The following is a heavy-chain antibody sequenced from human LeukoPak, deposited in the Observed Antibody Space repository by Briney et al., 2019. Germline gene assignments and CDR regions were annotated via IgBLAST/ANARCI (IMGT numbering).Heavy chain of an antibody. D-gene: IGHD6-13*01. CDR3: AKAPGYSSSWYGY. Sequence: PGRSLRLSCAASGFTFDDYAMHWVRQAPGKGLEWVSVISGSGGSTYYADSVKGRFTISRDNSKNTLYLQMNSLRAEDTAVYYCAKAPGYSSSWYGYWGQGTLVTVSS. CDR2: ISGSGGST. V-gene: IGHV3-23*01. CDR1: GFTFDDYA. J-gene: IGHJ4*02.